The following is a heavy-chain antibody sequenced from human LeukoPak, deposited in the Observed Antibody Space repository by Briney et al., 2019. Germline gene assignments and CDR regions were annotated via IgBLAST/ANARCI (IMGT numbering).Heavy chain of an antibody. D-gene: IGHD3-10*01. Sequence: SETLSLTCTVSGGSFSGYYWSWLRQPPGKGLEWIGYMFYSGRTNYNPSLKSRVTISLDTSKNQFSLNLSSVTAADTAVYYCARYYYGSGTYYNVAYFDYWGQGSLVTVSS. CDR1: GGSFSGYY. CDR2: MFYSGRT. CDR3: ARYYYGSGTYYNVAYFDY. V-gene: IGHV4-59*01. J-gene: IGHJ4*02.